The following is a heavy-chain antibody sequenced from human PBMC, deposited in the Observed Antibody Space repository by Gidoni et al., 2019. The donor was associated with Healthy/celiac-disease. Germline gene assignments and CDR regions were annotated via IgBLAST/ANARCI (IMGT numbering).Heavy chain of an antibody. V-gene: IGHV4-38-2*01. CDR1: GYSISSGYY. CDR2: IYHSGST. Sequence: QVQLQESGPGLVKPSETLSLTCAVSGYSISSGYYWGWIRQPPGKGLEWIGSIYHSGSTYYNPSLKSRVTISVDTSKNQFSLKLSSVTAADTAVYYCARAGGAGVVVTYNWFDPWGQGTLVTVSS. CDR3: ARAGGAGVVVTYNWFDP. J-gene: IGHJ5*02. D-gene: IGHD3-22*01.